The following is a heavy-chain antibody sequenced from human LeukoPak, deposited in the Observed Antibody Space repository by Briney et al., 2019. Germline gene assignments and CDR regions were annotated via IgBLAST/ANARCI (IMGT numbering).Heavy chain of an antibody. CDR2: ISGSGGST. D-gene: IGHD5-12*01. CDR1: GFTFSSYA. CDR3: ASSGLDPYSGYDFNWFDP. V-gene: IGHV3-23*01. J-gene: IGHJ5*02. Sequence: GGSLRLSCAASGFTFSSYAMSWVRQAPGKGLEWVSAISGSGGSTYYADSVRGRFTISRDNSKNTLYLQMNSLRAEDTAVYYCASSGLDPYSGYDFNWFDPWGQGTLVTVSS.